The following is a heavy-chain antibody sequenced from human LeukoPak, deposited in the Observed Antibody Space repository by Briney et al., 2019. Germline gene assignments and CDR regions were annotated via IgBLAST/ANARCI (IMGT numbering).Heavy chain of an antibody. CDR2: IKQDGSEK. CDR3: ARALFGGVFDY. V-gene: IGHV3-7*01. D-gene: IGHD3-10*01. J-gene: IGHJ4*02. CDR1: GFTFGSYW. Sequence: GGSLRLSCAASGFTFGSYWMSWVRQAPGKGLEWVANIKQDGSEKYYVDSVKGRFTISRDNAKNSLYLQMNSLRAEDTAVYYCARALFGGVFDYWGQGTLVTVSS.